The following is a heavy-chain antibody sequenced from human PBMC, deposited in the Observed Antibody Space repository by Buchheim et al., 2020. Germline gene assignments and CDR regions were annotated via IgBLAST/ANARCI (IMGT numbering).Heavy chain of an antibody. CDR1: GFTFSSYG. Sequence: QVQLVESGGGVVQPGRSLRLSCAASGFTFSSYGMHWVRQAPGKGLEWVAVISYDGSNKYYADSVKGRFTISRDNSKNTLYLQRNSLRAEDTAVYYCAGPYSNRVYFDYWGQGTL. J-gene: IGHJ4*02. D-gene: IGHD4-11*01. V-gene: IGHV3-30*03. CDR3: AGPYSNRVYFDY. CDR2: ISYDGSNK.